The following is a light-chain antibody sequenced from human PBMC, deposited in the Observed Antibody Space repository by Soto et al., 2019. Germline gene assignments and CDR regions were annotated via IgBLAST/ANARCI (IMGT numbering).Light chain of an antibody. V-gene: IGLV1-44*01. CDR2: NNN. J-gene: IGLJ2*01. CDR1: SSNIGSNT. Sequence: QPVLTQPPSASGTPGQMITISCSGSSSNIGSNTVNWYQQLPGTAPKLLIYNNNQRPSGVPDRFSGSKSGTSASLASSGLQSEDEADYYCAAWDDSLNGLVFGGGTKVTVL. CDR3: AAWDDSLNGLV.